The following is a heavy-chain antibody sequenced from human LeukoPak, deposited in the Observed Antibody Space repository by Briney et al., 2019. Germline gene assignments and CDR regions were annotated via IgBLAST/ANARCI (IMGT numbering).Heavy chain of an antibody. D-gene: IGHD6-6*01. J-gene: IGHJ4*02. Sequence: SETLSLTCNVSGDSISSYLWSWIRQPPGKGLEWIGNIYYSGSTNYNPSLKSRVSISVDTSKNQFSLKVSSVTAADTAVYYCARTHSTSSLYHFDSWGQGTLVTVSS. CDR1: GDSISSYL. CDR3: ARTHSTSSLYHFDS. V-gene: IGHV4-59*08. CDR2: IYYSGST.